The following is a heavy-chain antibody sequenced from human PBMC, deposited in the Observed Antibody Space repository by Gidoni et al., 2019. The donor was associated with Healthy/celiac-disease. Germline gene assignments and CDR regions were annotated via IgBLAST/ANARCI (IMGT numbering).Heavy chain of an antibody. CDR2: ISYVGSNK. V-gene: IGHV3-30-3*01. J-gene: IGHJ3*02. D-gene: IGHD3-9*01. Sequence: LAWVAVISYVGSNKYYADSVKGRFTISRDNSKNTLHLQMNSLRAEDAAVCYCARVIRYFDWFGAFDIWGQGTMVTVSS. CDR3: ARVIRYFDWFGAFDI.